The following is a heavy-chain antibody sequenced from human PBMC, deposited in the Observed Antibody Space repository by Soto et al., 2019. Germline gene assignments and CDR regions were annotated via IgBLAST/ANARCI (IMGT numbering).Heavy chain of an antibody. V-gene: IGHV4-31*03. CDR2: ISYSGTT. J-gene: IGHJ4*02. D-gene: IGHD3-16*01. CDR3: ARSPYDYVWGSSVH. CDR1: GGSISSGGYY. Sequence: QVQLQESGPGLVKPSQTLSLTCTVSGGSISSGGYYWSWIRQHPGKGLEWIGHISYSGTTYYNPSLKSRVTISADTSKNQFSLKLSSVTAAGTAMYYCARSPYDYVWGSSVHWGQGTLVSVSS.